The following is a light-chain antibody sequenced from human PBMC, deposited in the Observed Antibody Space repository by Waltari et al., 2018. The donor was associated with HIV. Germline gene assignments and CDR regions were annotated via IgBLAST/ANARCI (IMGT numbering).Light chain of an antibody. CDR1: SSDVGGYNY. J-gene: IGLJ2*01. CDR3: SSYAGSHNLV. V-gene: IGLV2-8*01. Sequence: QSALTQPPSASGSPGQSVTISCTGTSSDVGGYNYVSWYQQHPGKAPKLMIYEVSKRPSGVPDRFSGSKSGNMASLTVSGLQAEDEAGYYCSSYAGSHNLVFGGGTKLTVL. CDR2: EVS.